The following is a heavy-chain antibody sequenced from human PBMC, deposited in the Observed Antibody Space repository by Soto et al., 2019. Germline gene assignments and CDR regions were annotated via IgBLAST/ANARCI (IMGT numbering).Heavy chain of an antibody. Sequence: QVQLVQSGDEVKKPGSSVKVSCKASGGTFSSYAISWVRQAPGQGLEWMGGIIPIFGTANYAQKFQGRVTIPADESTSTAYMELSSLRSEDRAVYYCARGIQQQLLMDVWGQGTKVTVSS. CDR1: GGTFSSYA. D-gene: IGHD6-13*01. CDR3: ARGIQQQLLMDV. CDR2: IIPIFGTA. J-gene: IGHJ6*02. V-gene: IGHV1-69*01.